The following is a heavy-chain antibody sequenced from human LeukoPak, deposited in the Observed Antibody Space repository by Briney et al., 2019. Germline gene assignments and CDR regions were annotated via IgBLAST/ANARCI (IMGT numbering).Heavy chain of an antibody. V-gene: IGHV1-69*04. D-gene: IGHD4-17*01. Sequence: GASVKVSCKASGGTFSSYAISWVRQAPGQGLEWMGRIIPILGIANYAQKFQGRVTITADKSTSTAYMELSSLRSEDTAVYYCARETADYGHTYWYFDLWGRGTLVTVSS. CDR1: GGTFSSYA. J-gene: IGHJ2*01. CDR3: ARETADYGHTYWYFDL. CDR2: IIPILGIA.